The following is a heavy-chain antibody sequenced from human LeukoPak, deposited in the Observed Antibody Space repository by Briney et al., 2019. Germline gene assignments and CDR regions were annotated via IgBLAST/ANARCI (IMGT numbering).Heavy chain of an antibody. CDR3: AKNNGWFHLAQ. J-gene: IGHJ4*02. D-gene: IGHD6-19*01. CDR1: GFNFRDHW. V-gene: IGHV3-7*03. Sequence: GGSLRLSCAVSGFNFRDHWMDWVRQAPGKGLEWVGHIKTDGSETYYVDSLKGRFSISRDNTNNALYLQMNSLRVGDTAVYYCAKNNGWFHLAQWGQGTLVTVSS. CDR2: IKTDGSET.